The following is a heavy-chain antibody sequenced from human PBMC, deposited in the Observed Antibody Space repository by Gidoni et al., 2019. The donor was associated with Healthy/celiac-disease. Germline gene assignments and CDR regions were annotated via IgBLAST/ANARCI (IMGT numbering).Heavy chain of an antibody. J-gene: IGHJ6*03. CDR3: AKVSDIVVVPAYYMDV. Sequence: EVQLLESGGGLVQPGGSLRLSCAASGFTFSSYAMSWVRQAPGKGLEWVSAISGSGGSTYYADSVKGRFTISRDNSKNTLYLQMNSLRAEDTAVYYCAKVSDIVVVPAYYMDVWGKGTTVTVSS. CDR1: GFTFSSYA. CDR2: ISGSGGST. D-gene: IGHD2-2*01. V-gene: IGHV3-23*01.